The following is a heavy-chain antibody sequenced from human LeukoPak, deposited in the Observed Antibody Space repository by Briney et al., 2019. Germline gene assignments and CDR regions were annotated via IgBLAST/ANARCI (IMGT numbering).Heavy chain of an antibody. CDR2: IYYSGST. Sequence: PSETLSLTCTVSGGSISSYYWSWIRQPPGKGLEWIGYIYYSGSTNYNPSLESRVTISVDTSKNQFSLKLSSVTAADTAVYYCARGGFLRGSFDYWGQGTLVTVSS. V-gene: IGHV4-59*08. CDR1: GGSISSYY. CDR3: ARGGFLRGSFDY. J-gene: IGHJ4*02. D-gene: IGHD2/OR15-2a*01.